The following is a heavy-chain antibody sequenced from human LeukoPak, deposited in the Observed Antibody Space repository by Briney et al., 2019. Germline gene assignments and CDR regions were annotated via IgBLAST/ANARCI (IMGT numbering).Heavy chain of an antibody. D-gene: IGHD1-14*01. CDR1: GFTFSSYG. V-gene: IGHV3-33*01. J-gene: IGHJ3*02. CDR3: ARLRNDALDI. Sequence: GGSLRLSCAASGFTFSSYGMHWVRRAPGKGLEWVAVIWYDGSNKYYVDSVKGRFTISRDNSKSTLYLQMNSLRAEDTAVYYCARLRNDALDIWGQGTVVTVSS. CDR2: IWYDGSNK.